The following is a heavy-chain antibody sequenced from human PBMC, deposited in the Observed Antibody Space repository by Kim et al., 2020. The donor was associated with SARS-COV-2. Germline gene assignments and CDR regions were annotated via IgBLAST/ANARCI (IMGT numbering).Heavy chain of an antibody. CDR2: T. D-gene: IGHD6-19*01. Sequence: TNNDQKFQGRVTMATDTSTSTAYMEMRSLRSDDTAVYFCARDRGSGWFIYWGQGTPVTVSS. CDR3: ARDRGSGWFIY. J-gene: IGHJ4*02. V-gene: IGHV1-18*01.